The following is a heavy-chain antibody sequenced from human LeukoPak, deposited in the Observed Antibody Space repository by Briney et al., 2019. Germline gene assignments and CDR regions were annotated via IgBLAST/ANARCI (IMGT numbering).Heavy chain of an antibody. Sequence: SETLSLTCTVSGGSISSSSYYWSWIRQPPGKGLEWIGEINHSGSTNYNPSLKSRVTISVDTSKNQFSLKLSSVTAADTAVYYCARLGYYDSSDYWGQGTLVTVSS. CDR1: GGSISSSSYY. D-gene: IGHD3-22*01. V-gene: IGHV4-39*07. CDR3: ARLGYYDSSDY. J-gene: IGHJ4*02. CDR2: INHSGST.